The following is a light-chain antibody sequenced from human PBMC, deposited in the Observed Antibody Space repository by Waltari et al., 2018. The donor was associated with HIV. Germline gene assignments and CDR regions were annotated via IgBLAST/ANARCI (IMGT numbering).Light chain of an antibody. Sequence: DIVMTKSPLSLPVTPGEPASISCRSSQSLLHSNGYNYLDWYLQKPGQSPHLLIYVGSNRASGVPDRFSGSGSGTDFTLKISRVEAEDVGVYYCMQALQTPIFTFGPGTKVDIK. CDR3: MQALQTPIFT. V-gene: IGKV2-28*01. J-gene: IGKJ3*01. CDR2: VGS. CDR1: QSLLHSNGYNY.